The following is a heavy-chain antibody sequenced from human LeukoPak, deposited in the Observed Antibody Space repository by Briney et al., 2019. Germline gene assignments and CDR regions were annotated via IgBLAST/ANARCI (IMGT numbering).Heavy chain of an antibody. J-gene: IGHJ4*02. CDR1: GYTFTSYD. CDR3: ARFSSSLTGGFDY. V-gene: IGHV1-8*01. CDR2: MNPNSGNT. D-gene: IGHD1-14*01. Sequence: ASVKVSCKASGYTFTSYDINWVRQATGQRLEWMGWMNPNSGNTGYAQKFQGRVTMTRNTSISTAYMELSSLRSEDTAVYYCARFSSSLTGGFDYWGQGTLVTVSS.